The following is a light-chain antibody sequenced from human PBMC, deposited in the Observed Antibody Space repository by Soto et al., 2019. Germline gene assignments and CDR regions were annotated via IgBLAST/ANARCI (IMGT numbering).Light chain of an antibody. CDR1: QSVSSTH. CDR2: GAS. Sequence: EIVLTQSPGTLSLSPGERGTLSCRASQSVSSTHLAWYQQKPGQAPRLLIFGASRRATGIPDRFSGSGSGTDFTLTINRLEPEDFALYYCQHYGSPITFGQGTRVDIK. J-gene: IGKJ5*01. V-gene: IGKV3-20*01. CDR3: QHYGSPIT.